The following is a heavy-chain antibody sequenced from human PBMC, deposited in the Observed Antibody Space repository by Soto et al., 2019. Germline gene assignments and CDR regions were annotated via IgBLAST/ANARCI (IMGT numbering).Heavy chain of an antibody. D-gene: IGHD2-8*02. V-gene: IGHV5-51*01. Sequence: GESLKISCKGSGYNFANFWIGWVRQMPGKGLEWMGMIFPGDSDTKNSPSLEGQITMSVDKSDSSAYLQWRSLKASDTAIYYCAAGYSTGLDAFDIWGQGTMVTVSS. CDR1: GYNFANFW. CDR3: AAGYSTGLDAFDI. J-gene: IGHJ3*02. CDR2: IFPGDSDT.